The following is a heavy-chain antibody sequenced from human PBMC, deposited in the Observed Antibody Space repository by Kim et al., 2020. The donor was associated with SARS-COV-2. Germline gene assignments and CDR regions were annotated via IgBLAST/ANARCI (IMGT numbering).Heavy chain of an antibody. CDR2: INHSGST. CDR3: ARRGDSSGYYYERKEIDY. J-gene: IGHJ4*02. D-gene: IGHD3-22*01. V-gene: IGHV4-34*01. CDR1: GGSFSGYY. Sequence: SETLSLTCAVYGGSFSGYYWSWIRQPPGKGLEWIGEINHSGSTNYNPSLKSRVTISVDTSKNQFSLKLSSVTAADTAVYYCARRGDSSGYYYERKEIDYWGQGTLVTVSS.